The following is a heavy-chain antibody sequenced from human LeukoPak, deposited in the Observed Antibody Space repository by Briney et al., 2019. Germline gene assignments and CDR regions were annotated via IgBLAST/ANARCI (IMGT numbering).Heavy chain of an antibody. CDR1: GFTFSNAW. J-gene: IGHJ4*02. Sequence: PGGSLRLSCVASGFTFSNAWMSWVRQAPGKGLEWVGRIKSKTNGGTPDYTAPVKDRFTISRDDSENTLYLQMNSLRAEDTALYYCAKRGGTLYSGYDWGSFDYWGQGTLVTVSS. CDR3: AKRGGTLYSGYDWGSFDY. CDR2: IKSKTNGGTP. V-gene: IGHV3-15*01. D-gene: IGHD5-12*01.